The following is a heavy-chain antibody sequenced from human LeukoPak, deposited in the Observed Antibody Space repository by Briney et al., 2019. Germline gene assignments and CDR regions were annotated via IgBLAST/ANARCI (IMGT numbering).Heavy chain of an antibody. Sequence: SETLSLTCTVSGGSISSYYWNWIRQPPGKGLEWIGYIYHTGSTTYNPSLKSRVSISVDTSKNQFSLRLSSVTAADTAVYYCSRTYSSSWEDYYYMDVWGKGTTVTASS. CDR1: GGSISSYY. D-gene: IGHD6-13*01. J-gene: IGHJ6*03. V-gene: IGHV4-59*01. CDR2: IYHTGST. CDR3: SRTYSSSWEDYYYMDV.